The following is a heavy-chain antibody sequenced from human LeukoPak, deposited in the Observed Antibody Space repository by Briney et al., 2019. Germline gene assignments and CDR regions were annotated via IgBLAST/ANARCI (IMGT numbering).Heavy chain of an antibody. CDR3: ARDQYYYDSSGHGRFDP. CDR2: IYTSGST. CDR1: GGSFSGYY. D-gene: IGHD3-22*01. V-gene: IGHV4-4*07. J-gene: IGHJ5*02. Sequence: PSETLSLTCAVYGGSFSGYYWSWIRQPAGKGLEWIGRIYTSGSTNYNPSLKSRVTMSVDTSKNQFSLKLSSVTAADTAVYYCARDQYYYDSSGHGRFDPWGQGTLVIVSS.